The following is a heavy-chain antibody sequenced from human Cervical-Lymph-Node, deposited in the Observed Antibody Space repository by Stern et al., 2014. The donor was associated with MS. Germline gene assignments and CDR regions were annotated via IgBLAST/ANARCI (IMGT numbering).Heavy chain of an antibody. V-gene: IGHV1-69*01. CDR1: GGTFSSYA. Sequence: VQLVESGAEVKKPGSSVKVSCKASGGTFSSYAISWVRQAPGQGLEWMGGIIPIFGTANYAQKFQGRVTITADESTSTAYMELSSLRSEDTAVYYCARDRDSSGRVLYYYYGMDVWGQGTTVTVSS. CDR3: ARDRDSSGRVLYYYYGMDV. CDR2: IIPIFGTA. D-gene: IGHD6-19*01. J-gene: IGHJ6*02.